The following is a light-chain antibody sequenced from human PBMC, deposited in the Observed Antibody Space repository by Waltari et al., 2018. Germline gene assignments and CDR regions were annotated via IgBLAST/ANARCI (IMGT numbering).Light chain of an antibody. V-gene: IGLV3-21*03. Sequence: SYVLTQPPSVSVAPGKTARITCGGNNIGSKSVHSYQQKPGQAPVLVVYDDSNRPSGIPERFSGSNSGNTATLTISRVEAGDEADYYCQVWDSSSDHHVVFGGGTKLTVL. CDR1: NIGSKS. CDR3: QVWDSSSDHHVV. J-gene: IGLJ2*01. CDR2: DDS.